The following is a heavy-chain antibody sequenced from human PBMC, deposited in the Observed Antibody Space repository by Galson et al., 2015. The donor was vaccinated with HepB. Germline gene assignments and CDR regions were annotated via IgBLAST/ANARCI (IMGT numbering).Heavy chain of an antibody. CDR2: IYSGGST. CDR1: GFTVSSNY. J-gene: IGHJ6*02. D-gene: IGHD3-22*01. CDR3: ARLPSLFSSGYYLYGMDV. V-gene: IGHV3-53*01. Sequence: SLRLSCAASGFTVSSNYMSWVRQAPGKGLEWVSVIYSGGSTYYADSVKGRFTISRDNSKNTLYLQMNSLRAEDTAVYYCARLPSLFSSGYYLYGMDVWGQGTTVTVSS.